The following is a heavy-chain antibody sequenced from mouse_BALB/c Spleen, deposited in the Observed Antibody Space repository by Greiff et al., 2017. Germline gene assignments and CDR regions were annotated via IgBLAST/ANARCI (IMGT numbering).Heavy chain of an antibody. CDR3: AREARARGFAY. D-gene: IGHD3-1*01. CDR2: INSNGGST. J-gene: IGHJ3*01. CDR1: GFTFSSYG. V-gene: IGHV5-6-3*01. Sequence: EVQGVESGGGLVQPGGSLKLSCAASGFTFSSYGMSWVRQTPDKRLELVATINSNGGSTYYPDSVKGRFTISRDNAKNTLYLQMSSLKSEDTAMYYCAREARARGFAYWGQGTLVTVSA.